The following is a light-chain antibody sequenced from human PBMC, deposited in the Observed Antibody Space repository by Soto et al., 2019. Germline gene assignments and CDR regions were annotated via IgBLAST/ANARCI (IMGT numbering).Light chain of an antibody. CDR3: QQYGSSPLT. CDR1: QSVSSSY. V-gene: IGKV3-20*01. Sequence: EIVLTQSPGTLSLSPRERATLSCRASQSVSSSYLAWYQQKPGQAPRLLIYGASSRATGIPDSFSGSGSGTDFTLTISRLEAEDFAVYYCQQYGSSPLTFGPGTKVDIK. J-gene: IGKJ3*01. CDR2: GAS.